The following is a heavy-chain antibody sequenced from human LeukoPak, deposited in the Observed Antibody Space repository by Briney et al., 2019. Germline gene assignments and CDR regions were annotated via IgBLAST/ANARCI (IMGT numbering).Heavy chain of an antibody. CDR3: AKDLDGSGHYGPDY. D-gene: IGHD3-22*01. V-gene: IGHV3-23*01. CDR2: ISGSGGST. Sequence: PGGSLRLSCAASGFTFSHYEMSWVRQAPGKGLEWVSAISGSGGSTYYADSVKGRFTISRDNSKNTLYLQRSSLRAEDTAMYYCAKDLDGSGHYGPDYWGQGTLVTVSS. J-gene: IGHJ4*02. CDR1: GFTFSHYE.